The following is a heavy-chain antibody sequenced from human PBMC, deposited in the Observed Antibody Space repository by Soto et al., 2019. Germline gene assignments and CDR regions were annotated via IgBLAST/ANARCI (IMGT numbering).Heavy chain of an antibody. J-gene: IGHJ2*01. Sequence: EVQLVESGGGLVQPGGSLRLSCTASGFTFSDYDMHWVRQPTGKGLEWVSSISVRGNTYYSNSVKGRFTVSRENAKNSLYIQMNSLTAGDTAVASCARELGMTGYWYSEVWGRGTLVSVSS. D-gene: IGHD3-16*01. V-gene: IGHV3-13*04. CDR2: ISVRGNT. CDR3: ARELGMTGYWYSEV. CDR1: GFTFSDYD.